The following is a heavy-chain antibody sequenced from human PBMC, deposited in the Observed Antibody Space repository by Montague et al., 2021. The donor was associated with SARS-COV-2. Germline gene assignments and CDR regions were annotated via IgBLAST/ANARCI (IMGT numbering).Heavy chain of an antibody. CDR1: GFTFSEYH. Sequence: SLRLSCAASGFTFSEYHMTWVRQAPGKGLQWVSYISRDSAEVYYXXSVKGRFSISRDNDRSALYLQLNNLRNEDTATYYCARDSGITGADDYWGQGTLVVVSS. J-gene: IGHJ4*02. V-gene: IGHV3-48*02. CDR3: ARDSGITGADDY. D-gene: IGHD1-14*01. CDR2: ISRDSAEV.